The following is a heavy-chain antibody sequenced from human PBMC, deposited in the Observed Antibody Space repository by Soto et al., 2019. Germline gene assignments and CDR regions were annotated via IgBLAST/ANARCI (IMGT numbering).Heavy chain of an antibody. V-gene: IGHV3-23*01. CDR3: AKIPSSDRIAAAGYLFDY. CDR1: GFTFSSYA. J-gene: IGHJ4*02. Sequence: GGSLRLSCAASGFTFSSYAMSWVRQAPGKGLEWVSAISGSGGSTYYADSVKGRFTISRDNSKNTLYLQMNSLRAEDTAVYYCAKIPSSDRIAAAGYLFDYWGQGTLVTVSS. D-gene: IGHD6-13*01. CDR2: ISGSGGST.